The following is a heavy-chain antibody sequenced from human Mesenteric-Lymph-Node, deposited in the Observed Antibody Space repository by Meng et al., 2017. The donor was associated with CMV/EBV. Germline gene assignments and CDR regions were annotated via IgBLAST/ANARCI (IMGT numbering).Heavy chain of an antibody. CDR2: INPNSGGT. Sequence: ASVKVSCKASGYTFTDYYVHWVRQAPGQGLEWMGWINPNSGGTNYAQKFQGRVTMTRDTSISTVYMEVRRLGSDDTAVHYCARGVGSSWFDPWGQGSLVTVSS. V-gene: IGHV1-2*02. CDR1: GYTFTDYY. CDR3: ARGVGSSWFDP. J-gene: IGHJ5*02. D-gene: IGHD1-26*01.